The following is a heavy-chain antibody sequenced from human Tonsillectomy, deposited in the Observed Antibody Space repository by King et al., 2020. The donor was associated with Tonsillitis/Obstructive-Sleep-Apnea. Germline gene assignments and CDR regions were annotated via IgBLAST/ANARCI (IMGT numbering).Heavy chain of an antibody. J-gene: IGHJ6*03. Sequence: QLVQSGAEVKKPGESLKISCQGSGYSFSNYWIAWVRQTPGKGLEWMGVIYPGDSDTRYSPSFQGQVTISADKSISTAYLRWSSLKASDNVMYYCARQTTPLYSFHYMVVGGRGPTHPVPS. CDR1: GYSFSNYW. CDR3: ARQTTPLYSFHYMVV. V-gene: IGHV5-51*01. D-gene: IGHD2-15*01. CDR2: IYPGDSDT.